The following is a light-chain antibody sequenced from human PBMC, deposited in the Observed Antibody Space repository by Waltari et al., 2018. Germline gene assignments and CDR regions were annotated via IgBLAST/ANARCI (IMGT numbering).Light chain of an antibody. V-gene: IGKV2-28*01. CDR2: LVS. CDR1: PSLLHSNGYSS. J-gene: IGKJ2*01. CDR3: MQALQAPYP. Sequence: DIVMPPSPLSLPVTHGEPASISCRSSPSLLHSNGYSSLAWYLQKPVQPPPLLIYLVSSRASGVPDRFSGSGSGTDLTLIMSRVEAEDVGVYYCMQALQAPYPFGQGIKLEIK.